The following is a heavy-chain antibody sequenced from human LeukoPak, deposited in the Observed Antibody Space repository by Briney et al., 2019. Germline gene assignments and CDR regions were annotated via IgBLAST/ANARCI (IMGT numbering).Heavy chain of an antibody. J-gene: IGHJ4*02. CDR2: IYPGGTT. V-gene: IGHV3-53*01. CDR1: RFTFSSYS. CDR3: ARESSGYYFDY. D-gene: IGHD6-25*01. Sequence: GGSLRLSCAASRFTFSSYSMNWVRQAPGKGPECVSVIYPGGTTYYADSVKGRFTISRDDSKNTLYLQMHSLRAEDTAVYYCARESSGYYFDYWGQGTLVTVSS.